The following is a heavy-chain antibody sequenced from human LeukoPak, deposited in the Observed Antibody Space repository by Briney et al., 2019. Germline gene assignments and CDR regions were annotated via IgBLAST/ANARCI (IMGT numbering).Heavy chain of an antibody. V-gene: IGHV3-21*01. Sequence: PGGSLRLSCAASGFTFSSYSMNWVRQAPGKGLEWVSSISSSSSYIYYADSVKGRFTISRDNAKNSLYLQMNSLRAEDTAVYYCARDSYDSSGYYFPQDAFDIWGQGTMVTVSS. CDR3: ARDSYDSSGYYFPQDAFDI. CDR1: GFTFSSYS. D-gene: IGHD3-22*01. J-gene: IGHJ3*02. CDR2: ISSSSSYI.